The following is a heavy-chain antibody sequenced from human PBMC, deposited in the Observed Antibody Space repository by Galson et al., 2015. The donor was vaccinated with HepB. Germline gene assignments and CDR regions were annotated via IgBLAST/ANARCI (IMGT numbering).Heavy chain of an antibody. CDR2: IYSGGST. Sequence: SLRLSCAASGFNVSSNYMSWVRQAPGKGLEWVLVIYSGGSTYYADSVKGRFTISRDNSKNTLYLQMNSLRAEDTAVYYCARKVTIFGVATYGMDVWGQGTTVTVSS. V-gene: IGHV3-53*01. CDR1: GFNVSSNY. J-gene: IGHJ6*02. CDR3: ARKVTIFGVATYGMDV. D-gene: IGHD3-3*01.